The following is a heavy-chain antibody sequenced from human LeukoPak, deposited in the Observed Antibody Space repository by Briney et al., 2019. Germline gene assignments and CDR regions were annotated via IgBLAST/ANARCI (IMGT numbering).Heavy chain of an antibody. V-gene: IGHV4-61*08. J-gene: IGHJ4*02. CDR1: GGSISSGGYY. D-gene: IGHD3-10*01. CDR2: IYYSGST. CDR3: AGTYYYGSGSYRDY. Sequence: SETLSLTCTVSGGSISSGGYYWSWIRQPPGKGLDWIGYIYYSGSTNYNPSLRSRVTISVDTSKNQFSLKLSSVTAADTAVYYCAGTYYYGSGSYRDYWGQGTLVTVSS.